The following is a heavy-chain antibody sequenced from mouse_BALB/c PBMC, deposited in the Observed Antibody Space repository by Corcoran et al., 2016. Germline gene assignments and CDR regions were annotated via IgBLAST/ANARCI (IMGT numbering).Heavy chain of an antibody. CDR3: ASYYGSSYFDY. J-gene: IGHJ2*01. V-gene: IGHV3-6*02. D-gene: IGHD1-1*01. Sequence: DVQLQESGPGLVKPSQSLSLTCSVTGYSITSGYYWNWIRQFPGNKLEWMGYISYDGSNNYNPPLKNRISITRDTSKNQFFLKLNSVTTEDTATYYCASYYGSSYFDYWGQGTTLTVSS. CDR2: ISYDGSN. CDR1: GYSITSGYY.